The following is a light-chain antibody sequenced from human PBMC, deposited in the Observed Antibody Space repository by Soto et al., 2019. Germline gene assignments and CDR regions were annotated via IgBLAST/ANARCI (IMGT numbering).Light chain of an antibody. V-gene: IGKV1-39*01. Sequence: DIQMTQSPSSLSASVGDRVTITCRASQSISSYLNWYQQKPGKAPKLLIYAASSLQSGFPSRFSGSGSGTDFTLTISSLQPEDFATDYCQQSYSTLFTFGGGTKVEIK. CDR3: QQSYSTLFT. J-gene: IGKJ4*01. CDR1: QSISSY. CDR2: AAS.